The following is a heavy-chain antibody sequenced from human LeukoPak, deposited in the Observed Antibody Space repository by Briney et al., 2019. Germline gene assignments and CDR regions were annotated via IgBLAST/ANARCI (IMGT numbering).Heavy chain of an antibody. D-gene: IGHD1-26*01. J-gene: IGHJ3*02. CDR2: IYPGDSDT. CDR3: ARRLRSGSYYVWAFDI. V-gene: IGHV5-51*01. CDR1: GYSFTSYW. Sequence: GESLKISCKGSGYSFTSYWIGWVRQMPGKGLEWMGIIYPGDSDTRYSPSFQGQVTISADKSISTAYLQWSSLKASDTAMYYCARRLRSGSYYVWAFDIWGQGTMVTVSS.